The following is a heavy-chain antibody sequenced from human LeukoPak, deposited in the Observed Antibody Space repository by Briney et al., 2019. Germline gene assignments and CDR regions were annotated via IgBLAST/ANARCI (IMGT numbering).Heavy chain of an antibody. J-gene: IGHJ5*02. CDR2: INPNSGGT. CDR3: AMVRGPETRFDP. CDR1: GYTFTGYY. D-gene: IGHD3-10*01. V-gene: IGHV1-2*02. Sequence: ASAKVSCKASGYTFTGYYMHWVRQAPGQGLEWMGWINPNSGGTNYAQKFQGRVTMTRDTSISTAYMELSRLRSDDTAVYYCAMVRGPETRFDPWGQGTLVTVSS.